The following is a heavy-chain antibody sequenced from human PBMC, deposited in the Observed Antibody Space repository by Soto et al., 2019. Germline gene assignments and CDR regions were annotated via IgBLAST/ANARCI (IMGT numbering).Heavy chain of an antibody. CDR2: IIPIFGTA. CDR1: GGTFSSYA. CDR3: VREGRRFFGPNPNWFDP. J-gene: IGHJ5*02. Sequence: SVKVSCKASGGTFSSYAISWVRQAPGQGLEWMGGIIPIFGTANYAQKFQGRVTITADESTSTAYMELSSLRSEDTAVYYCVREGRRFFGPNPNWFDPWGQGTLVTVSS. D-gene: IGHD3-3*01. V-gene: IGHV1-69*13.